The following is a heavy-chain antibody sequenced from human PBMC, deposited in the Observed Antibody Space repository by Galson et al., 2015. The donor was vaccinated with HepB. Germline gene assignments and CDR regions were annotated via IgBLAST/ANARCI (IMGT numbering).Heavy chain of an antibody. CDR3: ARGADIVATKYYFDY. D-gene: IGHD5-12*01. Sequence: SLRLSCAASGFTFSSYAMHWVRQAPGKGLEWVAVISYDGSNKYYADSVKGRFTISRDNSKNMLYLQMNSLRAEDTAVYYCARGADIVATKYYFDYWGQGTLVTVSS. V-gene: IGHV3-30-3*01. J-gene: IGHJ4*02. CDR2: ISYDGSNK. CDR1: GFTFSSYA.